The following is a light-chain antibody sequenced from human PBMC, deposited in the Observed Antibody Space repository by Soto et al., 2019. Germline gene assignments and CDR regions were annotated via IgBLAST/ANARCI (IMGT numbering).Light chain of an antibody. V-gene: IGKV3-15*01. CDR3: QQYNFWPPLT. Sequence: EIVMTQSPATLSVSPGERATLSCRASQSVTSNLAWYRQKPGQAPRLLISDASTRATGFPARFSGSGSGTEFTLTISSLQSEDSGFCYCQQYNFWPPLTFGGGTKVEIK. CDR2: DAS. CDR1: QSVTSN. J-gene: IGKJ4*01.